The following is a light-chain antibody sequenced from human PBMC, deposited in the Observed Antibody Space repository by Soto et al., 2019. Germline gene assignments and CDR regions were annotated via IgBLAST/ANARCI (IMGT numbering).Light chain of an antibody. Sequence: QSALTQPPSASGSPGQSVTISCTGTSSDIGGYNYVSWYQRHPGKAPQLIVYEVTKRPSGVPDRFSGSKSGNTASLTVSGLQAEDEADYYCSSYAGSNNFVVFGGGTKLTVL. J-gene: IGLJ2*01. CDR2: EVT. CDR1: SSDIGGYNY. V-gene: IGLV2-8*01. CDR3: SSYAGSNNFVV.